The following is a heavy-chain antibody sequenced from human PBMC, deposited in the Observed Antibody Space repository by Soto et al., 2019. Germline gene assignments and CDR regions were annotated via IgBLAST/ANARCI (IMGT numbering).Heavy chain of an antibody. CDR2: IYYSGST. CDR3: ARLQLPLYYFDY. Sequence: PSETLSLTCTVSGGSISSSSYYWGWIRQPPGKGLEWIASIYYSGSTYYNPSLKSRVTISVDTSKNQFSLKLSSVTAADTAVYYCARLQLPLYYFDYWGQGTLVTVSS. V-gene: IGHV4-39*07. CDR1: GGSISSSSYY. D-gene: IGHD5-12*01. J-gene: IGHJ4*01.